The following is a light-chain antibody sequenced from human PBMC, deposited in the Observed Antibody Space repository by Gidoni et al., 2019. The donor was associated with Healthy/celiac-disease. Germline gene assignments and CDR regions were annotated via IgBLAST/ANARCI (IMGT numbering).Light chain of an antibody. CDR3: QQRSNWPPGYT. Sequence: EIVLPQSPATLSLSPGERATLSCRASQSVSSYLAWYQQTPGQAPRLLIDDASNRATCIPARFSGSGSGTDFTLTISSLEPEDFAVYYCQQRSNWPPGYTFGQGIKLEIK. V-gene: IGKV3-11*01. CDR1: QSVSSY. J-gene: IGKJ2*01. CDR2: DAS.